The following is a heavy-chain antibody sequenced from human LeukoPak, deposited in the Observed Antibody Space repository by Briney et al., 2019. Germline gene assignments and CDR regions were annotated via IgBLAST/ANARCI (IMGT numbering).Heavy chain of an antibody. Sequence: GASLLISCKCSGYIFTSYWISSVRQMPGKGLEWMGRIDPSDSYTYYSPSFQGHVTISADKSISTAYLQWSSLKASDTAMNYCARRNSSSWSALDVWGQGTTVTVSS. CDR3: ARRNSSSWSALDV. J-gene: IGHJ6*02. CDR2: IDPSDSYT. V-gene: IGHV5-10-1*01. CDR1: GYIFTSYW. D-gene: IGHD6-13*01.